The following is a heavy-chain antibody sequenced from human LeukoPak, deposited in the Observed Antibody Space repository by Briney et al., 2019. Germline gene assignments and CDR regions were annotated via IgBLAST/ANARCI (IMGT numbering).Heavy chain of an antibody. CDR3: ARDLRLYSSSGHFDY. Sequence: TGRSLRLSCAASGFTFSSYAMHWVRQAPGKGLEWVAVILYDGGHKSYADSVKGRFSISRDNSKNTLYLQMNSLRAEDAAVYYCARDLRLYSSSGHFDYWGQGTPVTVSS. D-gene: IGHD6-13*01. CDR2: ILYDGGHK. CDR1: GFTFSSYA. J-gene: IGHJ4*02. V-gene: IGHV3-30*01.